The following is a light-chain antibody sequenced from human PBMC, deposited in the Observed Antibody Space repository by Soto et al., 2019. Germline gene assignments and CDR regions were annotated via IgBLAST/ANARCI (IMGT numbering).Light chain of an antibody. CDR3: QQDGSSPWT. V-gene: IGKV3-20*01. Sequence: ETVLTQSPGTLSLSPGERATLSCRASQTIRSNYLAWYRQTPGQAPRLLIHGASNRATGIADRFSGSGSGTDFTLIISRLEPADFALYYCQQDGSSPWTVGQGTKVEIK. J-gene: IGKJ1*01. CDR1: QTIRSNY. CDR2: GAS.